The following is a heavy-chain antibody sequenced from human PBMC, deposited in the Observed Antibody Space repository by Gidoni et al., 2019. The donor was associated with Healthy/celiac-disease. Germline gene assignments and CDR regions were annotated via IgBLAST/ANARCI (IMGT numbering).Heavy chain of an antibody. D-gene: IGHD6-19*01. CDR2: TYYRSKWYN. V-gene: IGHV6-1*01. CDR1: GDSVSRNSAT. CDR3: ARRNTSGGNFDS. J-gene: IGHJ4*02. Sequence: QVQLQQSGPGLVKPSPTLSLTCAISGDSVSRNSATWHWIRQSPSRGLEWLGRTYYRSKWYNDYAVSVKSRITINADTSKNPFSLQLNSVTPEDTAVYYCARRNTSGGNFDSWGQGTLVTVSS.